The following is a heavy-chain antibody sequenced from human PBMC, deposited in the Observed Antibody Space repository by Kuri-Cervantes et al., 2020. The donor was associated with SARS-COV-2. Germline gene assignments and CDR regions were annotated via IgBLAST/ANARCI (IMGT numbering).Heavy chain of an antibody. V-gene: IGHV1-8*01. CDR3: YCAPKEGFDS. J-gene: IGHJ4*02. CDR1: ESTFPNYD. CDR2: VKTNGGNT. D-gene: IGHD2-21*01. Sequence: ASVKVSCKAPESTFPNYDINWVRQATGQGLEWMGMVKTNGGNTLYAQIFQGRVTMTRDTSTSTVYVELSSLTSEDTAIYYCYCAPKEGFDSWGQGTLVTVSS.